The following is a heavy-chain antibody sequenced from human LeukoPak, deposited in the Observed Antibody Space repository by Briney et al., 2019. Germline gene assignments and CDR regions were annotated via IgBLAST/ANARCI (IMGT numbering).Heavy chain of an antibody. CDR3: ASTLRFLPYRRFDY. Sequence: ASETLSLTCSVSGGSIISTNYYWGWIRQPPGKGLEWIGSIYQSGSGSSYYNPSLKSRVTISGDTSKNHFFLRLSSVTAADTAVYCCASTLRFLPYRRFDYWGQGTLVTVPP. V-gene: IGHV4-39*02. CDR1: GGSIISTNYY. J-gene: IGHJ4*02. CDR2: IYQSGSGSS. D-gene: IGHD3-3*01.